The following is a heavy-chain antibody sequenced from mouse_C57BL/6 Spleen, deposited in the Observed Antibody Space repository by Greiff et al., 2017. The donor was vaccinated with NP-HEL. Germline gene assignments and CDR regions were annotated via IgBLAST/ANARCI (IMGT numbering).Heavy chain of an antibody. CDR1: GYTFTSYW. J-gene: IGHJ3*01. V-gene: IGHV1-72*01. CDR3: ARFGDYDGPY. CDR2: IDPNSGGT. Sequence: QVQLKQPGAELVKPGASVKLSCKASGYTFTSYWMHWVKQRPGRGLERIGRIDPNSGGTKYNEKFKSKATLTVDKPSSTAYMQLSSLTSEDSAVYYCARFGDYDGPYWGQGTLVTVSA. D-gene: IGHD2-4*01.